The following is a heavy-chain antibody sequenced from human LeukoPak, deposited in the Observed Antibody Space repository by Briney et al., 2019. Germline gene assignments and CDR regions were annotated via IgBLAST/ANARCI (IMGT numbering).Heavy chain of an antibody. J-gene: IGHJ3*02. Sequence: ASVKVSCKASGGTFSSYAISWVRQAPGQGLEWMGGIIPIFGTANYAQKFQGRVTITRDTSASTAYMELSSLRSEDTDVYYCARLLRASDAFDIWGQGTMVTVSS. V-gene: IGHV1-69*05. D-gene: IGHD5-12*01. CDR2: IIPIFGTA. CDR1: GGTFSSYA. CDR3: ARLLRASDAFDI.